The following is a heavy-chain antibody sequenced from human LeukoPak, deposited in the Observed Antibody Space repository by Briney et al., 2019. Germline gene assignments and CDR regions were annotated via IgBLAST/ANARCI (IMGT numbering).Heavy chain of an antibody. CDR3: AKGSYSGWSAHFDY. CDR2: ISGSGGST. Sequence: GGSLRLSCAASGFTFSSYVMTWVRQAPGKGLECVSTISGSGGSTYCTDSLKGRFTISRDNSKNTVYLQMNSLRAEDTAVYYCAKGSYSGWSAHFDYWNQGTLVTVSS. J-gene: IGHJ4*02. D-gene: IGHD6-19*01. V-gene: IGHV3-23*01. CDR1: GFTFSSYV.